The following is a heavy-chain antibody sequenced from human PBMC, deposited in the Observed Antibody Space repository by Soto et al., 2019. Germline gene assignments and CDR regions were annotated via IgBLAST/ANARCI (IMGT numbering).Heavy chain of an antibody. D-gene: IGHD3-3*01. Sequence: GESLKISCKGSGYNFAGYWIAWVRQMPGKGLELMGIIYPSDSDTRYRPSFQGQVTISADKSISSAYLQWSSLRASDTAMYYCARGGVSTRNFDYWGQGTQVTVSS. V-gene: IGHV5-51*01. CDR2: IYPSDSDT. CDR1: GYNFAGYW. CDR3: ARGGVSTRNFDY. J-gene: IGHJ4*02.